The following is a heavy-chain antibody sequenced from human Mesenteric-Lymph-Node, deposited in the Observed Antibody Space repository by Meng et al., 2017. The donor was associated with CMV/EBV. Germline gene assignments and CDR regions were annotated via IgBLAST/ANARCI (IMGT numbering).Heavy chain of an antibody. V-gene: IGHV4-31*03. CDR2: IYYSGST. CDR3: ARDVGVALDS. CDR1: GGSISSGGYY. D-gene: IGHD2-15*01. Sequence: SETLSLTCTVSGGSISSGGYYWSWIRQHPGKGLEWIGYIYYSGSTYYNPSLKSRVTISVDTSKNQFSLKLSSVTAADTAVYYCARDVGVALDSWGQGTLVTVSS. J-gene: IGHJ4*02.